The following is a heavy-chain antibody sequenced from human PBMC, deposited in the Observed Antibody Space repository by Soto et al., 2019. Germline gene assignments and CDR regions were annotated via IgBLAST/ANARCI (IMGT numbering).Heavy chain of an antibody. J-gene: IGHJ4*02. Sequence: QITLKESGPTLVKPTQTLTLTCTLSGFSLSTSGVGVGWIRQPPGKALGWLALIYWDDDKRYSPFLKSRLTITKDTSKNQVVLTLTNMDPVDTATYYCAHKGDGYKGFKYWGQGTLVTVSS. V-gene: IGHV2-5*02. CDR2: IYWDDDK. CDR1: GFSLSTSGVG. CDR3: AHKGDGYKGFKY. D-gene: IGHD5-12*01.